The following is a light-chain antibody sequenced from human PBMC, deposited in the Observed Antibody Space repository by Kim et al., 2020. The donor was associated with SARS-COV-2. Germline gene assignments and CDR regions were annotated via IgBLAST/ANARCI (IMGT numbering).Light chain of an antibody. V-gene: IGKV1-5*03. Sequence: TQSPATLSLSPGERASLSCRASQSIGTWVAWYQQKPGKAPKVLIYRTASLDSGVPSRFSGRGSGTEFTLTISSLQPDDFATYYCQPYDPYSTWTFGQGTKVDIK. J-gene: IGKJ1*01. CDR3: QPYDPYSTWT. CDR1: QSIGTW. CDR2: RTA.